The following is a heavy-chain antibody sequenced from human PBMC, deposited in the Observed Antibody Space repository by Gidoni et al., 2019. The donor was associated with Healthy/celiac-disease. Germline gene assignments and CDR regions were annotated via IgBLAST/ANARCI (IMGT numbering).Heavy chain of an antibody. V-gene: IGHV4-39*01. Sequence: QLQLQASGPGPVKPSETLSLTCTVSGGSLSSRCYYCRWIRQPPGKGLEWIGSIYYSGSTYYNPSLKSRVTRSVDTSKNQFSLKLSSVTAADTAVYYCARPSGEYYESSGYDGDAFDIWGQGTMVTVSS. J-gene: IGHJ3*02. CDR2: IYYSGST. D-gene: IGHD3-22*01. CDR1: GGSLSSRCYY. CDR3: ARPSGEYYESSGYDGDAFDI.